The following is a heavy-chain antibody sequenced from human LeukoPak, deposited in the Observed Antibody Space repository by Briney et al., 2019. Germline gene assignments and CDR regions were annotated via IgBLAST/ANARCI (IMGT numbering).Heavy chain of an antibody. CDR2: ISGSGGST. V-gene: IGHV3-23*01. D-gene: IGHD3-22*01. CDR1: GFTFTSYS. J-gene: IGHJ4*02. CDR3: AKVSGYYYDSSGYYWFDY. Sequence: PGGSLRLSCAASGFTFTSYSMNWVRQAPGKGLEWVSAISGSGGSTYYADSVKGRFTISRDNSKNTLYLQMNSLRAEDTAVYYCAKVSGYYYDSSGYYWFDYWGQGTLVTVSS.